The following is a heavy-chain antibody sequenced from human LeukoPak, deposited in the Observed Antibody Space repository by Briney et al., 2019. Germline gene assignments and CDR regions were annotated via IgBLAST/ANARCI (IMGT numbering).Heavy chain of an antibody. J-gene: IGHJ4*02. CDR1: GGSISRYY. CDR2: IYYIGST. Sequence: SETLSLTCTVSGGSISRYYWSWIRQPPGKGLEWIGYIYYIGSTNYNPSLKSRVTISVDTSKNQFSLKLSSVTAADTAVYYCARIGLYGSGSDYWGQGTLVTVSS. CDR3: ARIGLYGSGSDY. V-gene: IGHV4-59*01. D-gene: IGHD3-10*01.